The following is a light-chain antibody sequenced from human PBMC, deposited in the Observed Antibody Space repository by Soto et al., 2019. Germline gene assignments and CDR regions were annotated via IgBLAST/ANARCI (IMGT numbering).Light chain of an antibody. V-gene: IGKV3-11*01. CDR3: LQRSNFMYT. J-gene: IGKJ2*01. CDR2: DAS. Sequence: EIVLTQSPATLSLSPGERVTLSCRASKSVSRFLGWYQQQPGQPPRLLIYDASNRATGIPARFSGSGSGTEFTLTISSLEPEDFAVYCCLQRSNFMYTFGQGTKLELK. CDR1: KSVSRF.